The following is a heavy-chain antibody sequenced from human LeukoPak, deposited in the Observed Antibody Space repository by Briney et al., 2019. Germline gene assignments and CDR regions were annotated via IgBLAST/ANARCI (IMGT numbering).Heavy chain of an antibody. J-gene: IGHJ4*02. Sequence: SETLSLTCTVSGGSISSYYWSWIRQPPGKGLEWIGYIYYSGSTNYNPSLKSRVTISVDTSKNQFSLKLSSVTAADTAVYYCARDNIAVAGGDFDYWGQGTLVTVSS. CDR2: IYYSGST. CDR3: ARDNIAVAGGDFDY. D-gene: IGHD6-19*01. V-gene: IGHV4-59*12. CDR1: GGSISSYY.